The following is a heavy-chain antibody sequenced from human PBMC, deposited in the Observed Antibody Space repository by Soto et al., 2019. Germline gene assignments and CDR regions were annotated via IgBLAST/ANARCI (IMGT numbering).Heavy chain of an antibody. CDR3: AREGWGYDASGYHTTGSL. D-gene: IGHD3-22*01. J-gene: IGHJ4*02. CDR1: GYSFTTYG. Sequence: QVQLVQSGAEVKRPGASVKVSCEASGYSFTTYGITWVRQAPGQGLEWMGWIGAYNGATNYAQRVQGRVTMSIDPATNTAYMELRSLRSDDTAVYYCAREGWGYDASGYHTTGSLWGQGTLVTVSS. CDR2: IGAYNGAT. V-gene: IGHV1-18*01.